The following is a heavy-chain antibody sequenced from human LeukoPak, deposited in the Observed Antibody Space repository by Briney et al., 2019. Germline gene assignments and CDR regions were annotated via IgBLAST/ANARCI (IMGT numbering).Heavy chain of an antibody. CDR3: ARASDPWLQLT. J-gene: IGHJ5*02. CDR1: GFTFSSYE. D-gene: IGHD5-24*01. CDR2: ISRSRSTI. Sequence: GGSLRLSCAASGFTFSSYEMNWVRQAPGKGLEWVSYISRSRSTIYYADSVKGRFTISRDNAHTSLYLQMSSLRAEDTALYFCARASDPWLQLTWGQGTLVTVSS. V-gene: IGHV3-48*03.